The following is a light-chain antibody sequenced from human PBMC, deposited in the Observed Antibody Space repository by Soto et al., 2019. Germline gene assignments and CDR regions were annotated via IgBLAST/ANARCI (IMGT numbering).Light chain of an antibody. V-gene: IGKV3D-15*01. CDR1: QSVSSN. Sequence: EIVMTQSPATLTVSPGERGTLSCRASQSVSSNLAWYQQRPGEAPRLLIDGASTRATGIPARFSGRGSGTEFTLTISSLQSEDFATYYCQQLNSYPPTFGQGTRLEI. CDR2: GAS. J-gene: IGKJ5*01. CDR3: QQLNSYPPT.